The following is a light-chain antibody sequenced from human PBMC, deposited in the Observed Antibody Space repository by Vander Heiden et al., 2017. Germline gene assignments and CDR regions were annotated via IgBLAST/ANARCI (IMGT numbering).Light chain of an antibody. CDR3: QSYDSSNHEV. Sequence: NFMLTQPHSVSASPGQTVNISCTRSRGHLARNYVQWYQQRPGSSPTTVIYEDNQRPSGVPDRFSGSIDSSSTSASLTISGLKTEDEADYYCQSYDSSNHEVFGGGTKLTVL. V-gene: IGLV6-57*01. CDR1: RGHLARNY. CDR2: EDN. J-gene: IGLJ3*02.